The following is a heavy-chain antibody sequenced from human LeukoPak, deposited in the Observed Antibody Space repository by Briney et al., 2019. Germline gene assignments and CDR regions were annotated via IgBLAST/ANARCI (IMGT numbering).Heavy chain of an antibody. CDR2: IYYSGST. J-gene: IGHJ4*02. CDR1: GGSISSYY. Sequence: SETLPLTCTVSGGSISSYYWSWIRQPPGKGLEWIGYIYYSGSTNYNPSLKSRVTISVDTSKNQFSLKLSSVTAADTAVYYCARELWGASCYWGQGTLVTVSS. D-gene: IGHD3-16*01. V-gene: IGHV4-59*01. CDR3: ARELWGASCY.